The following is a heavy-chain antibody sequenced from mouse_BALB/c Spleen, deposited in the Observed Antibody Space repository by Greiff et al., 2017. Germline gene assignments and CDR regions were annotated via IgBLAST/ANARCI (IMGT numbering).Heavy chain of an antibody. Sequence: EVQGVESGGGLVQPGGSRKLSCAASGFTFSSFGMHWVRQAPEKGLEWVAYISSGSSTIYYADTVKGRFTISRDNPKNTLFLQMTSLRSEDTAMYYCARAAPYAIDYWGQGTSVTVSS. CDR2: ISSGSSTI. CDR1: GFTFSSFG. CDR3: ARAAPYAIDY. J-gene: IGHJ4*01. V-gene: IGHV5-17*02.